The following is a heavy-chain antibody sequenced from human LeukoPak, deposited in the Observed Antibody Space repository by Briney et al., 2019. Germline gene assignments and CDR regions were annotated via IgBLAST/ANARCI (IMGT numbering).Heavy chain of an antibody. V-gene: IGHV3-23*01. D-gene: IGHD6-13*01. Sequence: GGSLRLSCAASGFIFSSYSMSWVRQAPGMGLEWVSVITGSGGNTYYADSVKGRFTISKDNSKNTVYLQMSSLRVDDTAVYYCAKAASSSWPSYYYGMDVWGQGITATVSS. CDR3: AKAASSSWPSYYYGMDV. CDR1: GFIFSSYS. CDR2: ITGSGGNT. J-gene: IGHJ6*02.